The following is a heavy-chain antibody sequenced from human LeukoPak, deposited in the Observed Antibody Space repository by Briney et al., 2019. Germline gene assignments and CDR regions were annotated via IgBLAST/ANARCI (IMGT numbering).Heavy chain of an antibody. V-gene: IGHV3-48*04. D-gene: IGHD1-26*01. CDR2: ISSSGSTI. CDR1: GFTFSSYS. J-gene: IGHJ3*02. Sequence: GGSLRLSCAASGFTFSSYSINWVRQAPGKGLEWVSYISSSGSTIYYADSVKGRFTISRDNAKNSLYLQLNSLRAEDTAVYYCARMYSGSYSAFDIWGQGTMVTVSS. CDR3: ARMYSGSYSAFDI.